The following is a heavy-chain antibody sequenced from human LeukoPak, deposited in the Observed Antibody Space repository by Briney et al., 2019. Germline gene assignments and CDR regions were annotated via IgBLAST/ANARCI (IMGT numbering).Heavy chain of an antibody. Sequence: PGGSLRLSCAASGFTFSSYGMHWVRQAPGKGLEWVAVISYDGSNKYYADFVKGRFTISRDNSKNTLYLQMNSLRAEDTAVYYCAKEGSGWYKKLDYWGQGTLVTVSS. CDR3: AKEGSGWYKKLDY. D-gene: IGHD6-19*01. CDR2: ISYDGSNK. J-gene: IGHJ4*02. V-gene: IGHV3-30*18. CDR1: GFTFSSYG.